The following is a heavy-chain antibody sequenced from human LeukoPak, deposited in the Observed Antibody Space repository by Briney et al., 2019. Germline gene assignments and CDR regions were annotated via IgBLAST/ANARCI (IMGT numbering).Heavy chain of an antibody. CDR1: GGSISSYY. Sequence: SETLSLTCTFSGGSISSYYWSWIRQPAGKGLEWIGRIYTSGRTNYNPSLKSRVTMSVDTSKNQFSLKLSSVTAADTAVYYCARAGTGYSSSWFRAFDIWGQGTMVTVSS. CDR2: IYTSGRT. V-gene: IGHV4-4*07. D-gene: IGHD6-13*01. CDR3: ARAGTGYSSSWFRAFDI. J-gene: IGHJ3*02.